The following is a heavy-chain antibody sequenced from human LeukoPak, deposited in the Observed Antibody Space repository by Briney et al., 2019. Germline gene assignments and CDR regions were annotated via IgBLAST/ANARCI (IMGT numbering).Heavy chain of an antibody. CDR3: ARDKGGSYILDY. J-gene: IGHJ4*02. Sequence: PGGSLRLSCAAAGFTFSSYEMNWVRQAPGKGLEWVSYISSSGSTIYYADSVKGRFTISRDNAKNSLYLQMNSLRAEDTAVYYCARDKGGSYILDYWGQGTLVTVSS. CDR1: GFTFSSYE. D-gene: IGHD1-26*01. V-gene: IGHV3-48*03. CDR2: ISSSGSTI.